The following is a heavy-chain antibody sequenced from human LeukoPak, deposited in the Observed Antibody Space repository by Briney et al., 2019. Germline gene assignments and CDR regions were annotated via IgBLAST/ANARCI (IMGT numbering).Heavy chain of an antibody. CDR3: ARQGFSGNYQGDAFDI. Sequence: GESLKISCKGSGYRFTTYWIGWVRQMPGKGLEWMGIIYPTDSDTIYSPSFQGHATISADRSLNTAYLQWSSLKASDTAMYYCARQGFSGNYQGDAFDIWGQGTLVTVYS. CDR1: GYRFTTYW. CDR2: IYPTDSDT. J-gene: IGHJ3*02. D-gene: IGHD1-26*01. V-gene: IGHV5-51*01.